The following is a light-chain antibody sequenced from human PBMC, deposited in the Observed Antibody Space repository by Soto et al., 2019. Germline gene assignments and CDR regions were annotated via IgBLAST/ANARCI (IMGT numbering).Light chain of an antibody. J-gene: IGKJ1*01. CDR1: QSVSSNY. CDR2: GAS. V-gene: IGKV3-20*01. CDR3: QQYGRSSRT. Sequence: EIVLTQSPGTLSLSPGERATLSCRASQSVSSNYLAWYQQKVGQAPRLLIYGASSRATGIPDRFSGAGSGKAFTPTIGGLGLEVFAVFLCQQYGRSSRTFGKGTKV.